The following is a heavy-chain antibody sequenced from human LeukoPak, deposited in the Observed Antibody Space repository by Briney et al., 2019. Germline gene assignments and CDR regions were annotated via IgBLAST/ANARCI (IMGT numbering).Heavy chain of an antibody. CDR2: ISSSSSTI. D-gene: IGHD3-10*01. V-gene: IGHV3-48*01. CDR1: GFTFSSYS. Sequence: GGSLRLSCAASGFTFSSYSMNWVRQAPGKGLEWVSYISSSSSTIYYADSVKGRFTISRDNAKNSLYLQINSLRAEDTAAYYCARRGGYYDYWGQGTLVTVSS. CDR3: ARRGGYYDY. J-gene: IGHJ4*02.